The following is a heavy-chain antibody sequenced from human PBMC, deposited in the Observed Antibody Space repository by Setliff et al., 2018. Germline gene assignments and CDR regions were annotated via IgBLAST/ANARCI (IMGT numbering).Heavy chain of an antibody. CDR2: IYTSGST. Sequence: PSETLSLTCTVPGGSISNYYWSWIRQPAGKGLEWIGRIYTSGSTNYNPSLKSRVTMSVDTSKNQFSLKLSSVTAAGTAVYYCARKGISALSGAFDMWGQGTMVTVSS. D-gene: IGHD1-26*01. J-gene: IGHJ3*02. V-gene: IGHV4-4*07. CDR1: GGSISNYY. CDR3: ARKGISALSGAFDM.